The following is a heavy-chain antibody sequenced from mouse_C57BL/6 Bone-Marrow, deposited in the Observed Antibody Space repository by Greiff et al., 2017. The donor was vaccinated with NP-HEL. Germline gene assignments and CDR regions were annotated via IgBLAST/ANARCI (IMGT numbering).Heavy chain of an antibody. Sequence: EVKLVESEGGLVQPGSSMKLSCTASGFTFSDYYMAWVRQVPEKGLEWVANINYDGSSTYYLDSLKSRFIISRDNAKNILYLQMSSLKSEDTATYYCARALTGVLFDYWGQGTTLTVSS. CDR1: GFTFSDYY. CDR2: INYDGSST. D-gene: IGHD4-1*01. V-gene: IGHV5-16*01. J-gene: IGHJ2*01. CDR3: ARALTGVLFDY.